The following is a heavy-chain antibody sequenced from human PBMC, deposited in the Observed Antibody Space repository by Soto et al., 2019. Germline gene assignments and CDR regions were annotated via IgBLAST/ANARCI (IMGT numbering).Heavy chain of an antibody. J-gene: IGHJ4*02. V-gene: IGHV4-39*01. CDR3: ATSGSGSDYYFDF. CDR1: DGSISSSSHY. CDR2: IYYSGST. D-gene: IGHD3-10*01. Sequence: QLQLQESGPGLVKPSETLSLTCTVSDGSISSSSHYWGWIREPPGKGLEWIGSIYYSGSTYYNPSLKSRVTISVDSSKIQFSLKLSSVTAADTAVYYCATSGSGSDYYFDFWGQGTLVTVSS.